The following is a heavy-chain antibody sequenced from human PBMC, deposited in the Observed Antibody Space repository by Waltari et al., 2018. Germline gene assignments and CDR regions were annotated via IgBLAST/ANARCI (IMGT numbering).Heavy chain of an antibody. CDR1: GFTFSNYA. V-gene: IGHV3-23*01. D-gene: IGHD4-4*01. Sequence: EVQLLESGGGLVQPGGSPRLSCAASGFTFSNYAMSWVRQAPGKGLEWVSIIRGSGGATYYADSVKGRFTISRDNSKNTLYLQMNSLRAEDTAIYYCAKSGSNYVSYWYFDLWGRGTLVTVSS. CDR2: IRGSGGAT. J-gene: IGHJ2*01. CDR3: AKSGSNYVSYWYFDL.